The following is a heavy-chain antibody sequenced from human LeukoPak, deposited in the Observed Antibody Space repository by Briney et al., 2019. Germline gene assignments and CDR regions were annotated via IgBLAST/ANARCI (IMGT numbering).Heavy chain of an antibody. CDR3: ARESFAARWD. V-gene: IGHV3-7*01. Sequence: GGSLRLSCAASGFTVSNKYMTWVRQAPGKGLEWVANIKQDGSEKDYVDSVKGRFTISRDNAKNSLYLQMNSLTAEDTAVYYCARESFAARWDWGQGTLVTVSS. D-gene: IGHD6-6*01. CDR1: GFTVSNKY. CDR2: IKQDGSEK. J-gene: IGHJ4*02.